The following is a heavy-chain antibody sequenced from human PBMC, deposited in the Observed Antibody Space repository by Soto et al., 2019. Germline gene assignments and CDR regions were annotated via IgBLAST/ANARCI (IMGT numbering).Heavy chain of an antibody. CDR3: AKDIMIFGVGDAFDI. CDR2: ISWNSGSI. D-gene: IGHD3-3*01. J-gene: IGHJ3*02. CDR1: GFTFDDYA. Sequence: EVQLVESGGGLVQPGRSLRLSCAASGFTFDDYAMHWVRQAPGKGLEWVSGISWNSGSIGYADSVKGRFTISRDNAKNSLYLQMNSLRAEDTALYYCAKDIMIFGVGDAFDIWGQGTMVTVSS. V-gene: IGHV3-9*01.